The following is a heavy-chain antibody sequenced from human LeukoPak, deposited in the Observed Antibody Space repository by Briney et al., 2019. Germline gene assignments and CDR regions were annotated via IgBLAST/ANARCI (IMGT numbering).Heavy chain of an antibody. Sequence: PGGSLRLSCAASGFTFSSYWMSWVRQAPGKGLEWVSSISSSSSYIYYADSVKGRFTISRDNAKNSLYLQMNSLRAEDTAVYYCARELRFLEWLLFDPWGQGTLVTVSS. CDR2: ISSSSSYI. V-gene: IGHV3-21*01. CDR3: ARELRFLEWLLFDP. CDR1: GFTFSSYW. J-gene: IGHJ5*02. D-gene: IGHD3-3*01.